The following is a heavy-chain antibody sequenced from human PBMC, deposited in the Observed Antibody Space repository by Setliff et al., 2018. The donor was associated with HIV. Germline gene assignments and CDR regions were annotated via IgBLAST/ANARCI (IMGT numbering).Heavy chain of an antibody. Sequence: SETLSLTCSVSGGSVNSCHWSWIRQPPGKGLEWIGYIYKSGTTNYSPSLKSRVTISAGPSKNQFSLKLTSVTAADTAVYYCGRLSETAMASFDSWGQGILVTVSS. CDR3: GRLSETAMASFDS. V-gene: IGHV4-59*08. D-gene: IGHD2-21*02. CDR2: IYKSGTT. CDR1: GGSVNSCH. J-gene: IGHJ4*02.